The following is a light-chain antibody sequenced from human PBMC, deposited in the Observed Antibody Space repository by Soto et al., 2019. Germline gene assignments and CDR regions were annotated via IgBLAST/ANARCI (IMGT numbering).Light chain of an antibody. CDR1: SGHSSYI. CDR2: LEGSGSY. CDR3: ETWDSNTRV. V-gene: IGLV4-60*02. Sequence: QPVLTQSSSASASLGSSVKLTCTLSSGHSSYIIAWHQQQPGKAPRYLMKLEGSGSYNKGSGVPDRFSGSSSGADRYLTISNHQFEDEADYYCETWDSNTRVFGGGTQLTVL. J-gene: IGLJ3*02.